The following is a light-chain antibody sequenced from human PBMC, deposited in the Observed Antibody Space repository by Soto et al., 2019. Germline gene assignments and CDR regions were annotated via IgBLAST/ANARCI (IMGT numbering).Light chain of an antibody. CDR3: QQYNNWPPT. J-gene: IGKJ5*01. Sequence: EIVRTECPATLSVSPGERATLSCRASQSVSSNLAWYQQKPGQAPRLLIYGASTRATGIPARFSGSGSGTEFTLTISSLQSEDFAVYYCQQYNNWPPTFGQGTRLEIK. V-gene: IGKV3-15*01. CDR1: QSVSSN. CDR2: GAS.